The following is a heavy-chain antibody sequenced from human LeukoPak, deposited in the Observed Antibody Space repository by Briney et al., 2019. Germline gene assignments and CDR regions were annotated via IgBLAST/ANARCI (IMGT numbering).Heavy chain of an antibody. CDR2: IYPGDSDT. V-gene: IGHV5-51*01. J-gene: IGHJ4*02. D-gene: IGHD3-22*01. Sequence: TGESLKISCKGSGYSFTSYWIGWVRQMPGKGLEWMGIIYPGDSDTRYSPSFQGQVTISADKSISTAYLQWSSLKASDTAMYYCARLGKYYYDSSGYYYFDYWGQGTLVTVSS. CDR1: GYSFTSYW. CDR3: ARLGKYYYDSSGYYYFDY.